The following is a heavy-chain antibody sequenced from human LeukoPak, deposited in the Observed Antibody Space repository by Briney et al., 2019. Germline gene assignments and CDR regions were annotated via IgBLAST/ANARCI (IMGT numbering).Heavy chain of an antibody. D-gene: IGHD3-22*01. CDR1: GFTFSRYS. CDR2: ISSSSSYI. J-gene: IGHJ3*02. V-gene: IGHV3-21*01. CDR3: AGLESGHYYDSSGYYFDAFDI. Sequence: TGGSLRLSCAASGFTFSRYSMNWVRQAPGKGLEWVSSISSSSSYIYDADSVKGRFTISRDNAKNSLYLQMNSLRAEDTAVYYCAGLESGHYYDSSGYYFDAFDIWGQGTMVTVSS.